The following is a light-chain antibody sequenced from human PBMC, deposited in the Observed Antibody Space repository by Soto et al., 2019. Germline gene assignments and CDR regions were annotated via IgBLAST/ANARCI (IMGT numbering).Light chain of an antibody. CDR3: SSHTSSSSYYV. CDR1: SSDVGGYNY. V-gene: IGLV2-14*01. Sequence: QSVLTQPASVSGSPGQSITISCTGTSSDVGGYNYVSWYQHHPGKVPQLMIYEVSNRPSGVSIRFSGSKSGNTASLTISGLQAEDEADYYCSSHTSSSSYYVFGTGTKVTVL. J-gene: IGLJ1*01. CDR2: EVS.